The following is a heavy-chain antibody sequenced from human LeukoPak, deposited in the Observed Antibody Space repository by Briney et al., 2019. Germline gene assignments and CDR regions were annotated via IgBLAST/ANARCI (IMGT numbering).Heavy chain of an antibody. J-gene: IGHJ4*02. CDR3: ARSTMVRGERLGKIDY. D-gene: IGHD3-10*01. CDR2: IYYTGST. Sequence: PSETLSLTCTVSGYSISSGYYWGWIRQPPGKGLEWIGSIYYTGSTYYNPSLKSRVTISVDTSKNHFSLKLISVTAADTAVYYCARSTMVRGERLGKIDYWGQGTLVTVSS. V-gene: IGHV4-38-2*02. CDR1: GYSISSGYY.